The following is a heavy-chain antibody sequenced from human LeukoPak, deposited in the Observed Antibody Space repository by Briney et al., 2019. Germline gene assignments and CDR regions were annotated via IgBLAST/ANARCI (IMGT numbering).Heavy chain of an antibody. CDR2: INAGNGNT. Sequence: ASVKVSCKASGYTFTSYAMHWVRQAPGQRLEWMGWINAGNGNTKYSQEFQGRVTITRDTSASTAYMELSSLRSEDTAVYYCARAHEYWGYGSGPYYYYYMDVWGKGTTVTVSS. J-gene: IGHJ6*03. V-gene: IGHV1-3*03. CDR3: ARAHEYWGYGSGPYYYYYMDV. CDR1: GYTFTSYA. D-gene: IGHD3-10*01.